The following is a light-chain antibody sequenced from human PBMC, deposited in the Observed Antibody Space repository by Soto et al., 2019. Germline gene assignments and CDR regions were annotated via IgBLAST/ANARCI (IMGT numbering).Light chain of an antibody. CDR1: QSISSW. Sequence: DSHMTQSPYTLSESVGDRVTITCRASQSISSWLAWYQQKPGKAPKLLIYKASSVESGVPSRFSGSGSGTEFTLTISSLQPDDFATYYCQPYNSYPWTFGQGTKVEIK. V-gene: IGKV1-5*03. CDR3: QPYNSYPWT. CDR2: KAS. J-gene: IGKJ1*01.